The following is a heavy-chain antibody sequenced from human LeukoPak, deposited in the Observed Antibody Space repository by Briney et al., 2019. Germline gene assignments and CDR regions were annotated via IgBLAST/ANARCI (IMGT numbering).Heavy chain of an antibody. D-gene: IGHD1-26*01. Sequence: ASVKVSCKASGYTFTGYYMHWVRQAPGQGLEWMGWINPNSGGTNYAQKFQGRVTMTRDTSISTAYMELSSLRSEDTAVYYCARTSSTRGANFDYWGQGTLVTVSS. CDR1: GYTFTGYY. CDR2: INPNSGGT. V-gene: IGHV1-2*02. J-gene: IGHJ4*02. CDR3: ARTSSTRGANFDY.